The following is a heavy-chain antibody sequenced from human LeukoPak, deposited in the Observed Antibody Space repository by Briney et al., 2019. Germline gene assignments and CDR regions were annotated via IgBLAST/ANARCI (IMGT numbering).Heavy chain of an antibody. Sequence: PGESLKISFKASGYSFTNYWIGWVRQMPGKGLEWMGIIYPGDSGTRYSPSFQGQVTISVDKSISTAYLQWSSLKASATAMYYCARLISSGWYVVEYWGQGTLVTVSS. CDR2: IYPGDSGT. CDR1: GYSFTNYW. J-gene: IGHJ4*02. D-gene: IGHD6-19*01. CDR3: ARLISSGWYVVEY. V-gene: IGHV5-51*01.